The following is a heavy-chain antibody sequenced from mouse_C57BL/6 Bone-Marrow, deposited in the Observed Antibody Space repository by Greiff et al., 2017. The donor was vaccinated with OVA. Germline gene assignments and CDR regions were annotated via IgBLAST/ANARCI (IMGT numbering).Heavy chain of an antibody. Sequence: VMLVESGPELVKPGASVKISCKASGYAFSSSWMNWVKQRPGKGLEWIGRIYPGDGDTNYNGKFKGKATLTADKSSSTAYMQLSSLTSEDSAVYFCARGYYYGSSQYYFDYWGQGTTLTVSS. CDR1: GYAFSSSW. D-gene: IGHD1-1*01. V-gene: IGHV1-82*01. CDR3: ARGYYYGSSQYYFDY. J-gene: IGHJ2*01. CDR2: IYPGDGDT.